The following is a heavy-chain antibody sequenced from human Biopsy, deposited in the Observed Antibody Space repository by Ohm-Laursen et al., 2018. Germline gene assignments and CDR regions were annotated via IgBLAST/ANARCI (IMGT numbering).Heavy chain of an antibody. CDR2: VHKSGNT. Sequence: TLSLTCPVSGVSMNTGTYYWTWIRQNPATGLEWIGYVHKSGNTLYNPSLKSRLSISVDTSRNQFSLKLTSVTAADTALYYCTRAGGGKIYGLWCQGTLVTVSS. D-gene: IGHD3-16*01. J-gene: IGHJ4*02. V-gene: IGHV4-31*03. CDR1: GVSMNTGTYY. CDR3: TRAGGGKIYGL.